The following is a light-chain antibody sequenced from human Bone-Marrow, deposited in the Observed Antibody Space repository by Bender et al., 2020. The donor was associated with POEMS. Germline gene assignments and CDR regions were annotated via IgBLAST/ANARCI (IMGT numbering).Light chain of an antibody. CDR2: SNN. CDR3: ASWDDGLNVWV. CDR1: YSNIGSNS. J-gene: IGLJ3*02. Sequence: SMLTQPPSASGTPGQRVTISFFGSYSNIGSNSVSRYQQLPETAPKSLIYSNNLRPSGVPDRFSGSKSGTSASLAISGLLSEDEADYYCASWDDGLNVWVFGGGTKLTVL. V-gene: IGLV1-47*01.